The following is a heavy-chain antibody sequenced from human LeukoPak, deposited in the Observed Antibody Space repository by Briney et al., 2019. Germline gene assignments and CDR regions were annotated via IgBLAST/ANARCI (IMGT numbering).Heavy chain of an antibody. D-gene: IGHD3-22*01. J-gene: IGHJ4*02. Sequence: SETLSLTCTVSGGSISSSSYYWGWIRQPPGKGLEWIGSIYYSGSTYYNPSLKSRVTISVDTSKNQFSLKLSSVTAADTAVYYCARHMPRLLGPPDDYWGQGTLVTVSS. CDR2: IYYSGST. V-gene: IGHV4-39*01. CDR3: ARHMPRLLGPPDDY. CDR1: GGSISSSSYY.